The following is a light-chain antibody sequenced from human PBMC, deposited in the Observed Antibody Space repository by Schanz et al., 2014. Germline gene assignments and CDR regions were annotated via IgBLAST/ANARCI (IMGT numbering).Light chain of an antibody. CDR3: SAYVQGRNFVA. V-gene: IGLV2-23*02. Sequence: QSALTQPASVSGSPGQSITISCTGTGSVSWYQQHPGKAPKLMIYDVSSRPSGVSNRISGSKSGNTASLTISGLQAEDEADYYCSAYVQGRNFVAFGGGTKLTVL. CDR1: GS. J-gene: IGLJ2*01. CDR2: DVS.